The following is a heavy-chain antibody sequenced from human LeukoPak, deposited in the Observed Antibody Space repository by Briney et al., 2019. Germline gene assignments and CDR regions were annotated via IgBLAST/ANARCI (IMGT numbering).Heavy chain of an antibody. CDR3: AKWGYGGTPNFDY. D-gene: IGHD3-16*01. CDR2: ISSSGSTI. V-gene: IGHV3-48*03. J-gene: IGHJ4*02. Sequence: GGSLRLSCAASGFTFSSYEMNWVRQAPGKGLEWVSYISSSGSTIYYADSVKGRFTISRDNAKNSLYLQMNSLRAEDTAVYYCAKWGYGGTPNFDYWGQGTLVTVSS. CDR1: GFTFSSYE.